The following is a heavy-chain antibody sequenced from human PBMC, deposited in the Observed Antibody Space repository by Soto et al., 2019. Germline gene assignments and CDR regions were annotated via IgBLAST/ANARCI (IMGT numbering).Heavy chain of an antibody. Sequence: GGSLRLSCAASGFTFSDYYMSWIRQAPGKGLEWVSYISSSGSTIYYADSVKGRFTISRDNAKNSLYLQMNSLRAEDTAVYYCATPYYDFWSGYYNYYYYGMDVWGQGTTVTVSS. CDR3: ATPYYDFWSGYYNYYYYGMDV. D-gene: IGHD3-3*01. CDR2: ISSSGSTI. CDR1: GFTFSDYY. V-gene: IGHV3-11*01. J-gene: IGHJ6*02.